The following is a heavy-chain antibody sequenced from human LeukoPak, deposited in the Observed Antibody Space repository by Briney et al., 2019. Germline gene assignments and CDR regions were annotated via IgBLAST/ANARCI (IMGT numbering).Heavy chain of an antibody. CDR3: AKDLRYSTSP. CDR2: ISGSGDST. D-gene: IGHD6-6*01. Sequence: PGGSLRLSCVASGFTFTSYPMSWVRQAPGKGLECVSLISGSGDSTYYPDSVKGRFTISRDNSKNTLYLQMNSLRVEDTAVYYCAKDLRYSTSPWGRGTLVTVSS. J-gene: IGHJ5*02. CDR1: GFTFTSYP. V-gene: IGHV3-23*01.